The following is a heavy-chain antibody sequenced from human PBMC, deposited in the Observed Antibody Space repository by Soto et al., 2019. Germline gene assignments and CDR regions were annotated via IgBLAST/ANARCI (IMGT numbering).Heavy chain of an antibody. V-gene: IGHV6-1*01. CDR2: TYYRSKWYN. D-gene: IGHD6-19*01. CDR3: ARFSKIAVAGTYYYGMDV. Sequence: SQTLSLTCAISGDSVSSNSAAWNWIRQSPSRGLEWLGRTYYRSKWYNDYAVSVKSRITINPDTSKNQFSLQLNSVTPEDTAVYYCARFSKIAVAGTYYYGMDVWGQGTTVTVSS. CDR1: GDSVSSNSAA. J-gene: IGHJ6*02.